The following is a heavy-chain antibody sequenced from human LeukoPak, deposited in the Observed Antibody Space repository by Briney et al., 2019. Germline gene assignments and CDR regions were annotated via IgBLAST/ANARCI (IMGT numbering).Heavy chain of an antibody. V-gene: IGHV1-58*02. J-gene: IGHJ4*02. Sequence: GTSVKVSCKASGFTFTSSTIQWVRQARGQRLEWIGWIVVGSGNTNYAQKFQERVIITRDMSTTTVYMELSSLRSEHTAVYYCAGTPWFGELTLDYWGQGTLVTVSS. CDR2: IVVGSGNT. CDR1: GFTFTSST. CDR3: AGTPWFGELTLDY. D-gene: IGHD3-10*01.